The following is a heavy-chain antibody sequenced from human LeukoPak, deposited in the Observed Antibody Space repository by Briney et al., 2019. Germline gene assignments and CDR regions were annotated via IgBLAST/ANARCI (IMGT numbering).Heavy chain of an antibody. CDR2: VKQDGSEK. CDR3: ARLAYCGGDCFSGLNPFDY. Sequence: LPGGSLRLSCAASGFTFSSYWMSWVRQAPGQGLEWVANVKQDGSEKYYVDSVKGRFTISRGNAKNSLYLQMNSLRAEDTAVYYCARLAYCGGDCFSGLNPFDYWGQGALVTVSS. J-gene: IGHJ4*02. V-gene: IGHV3-7*01. CDR1: GFTFSSYW. D-gene: IGHD2-21*01.